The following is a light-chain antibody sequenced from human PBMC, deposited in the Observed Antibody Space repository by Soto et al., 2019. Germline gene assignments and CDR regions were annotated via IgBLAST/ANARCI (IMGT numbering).Light chain of an antibody. CDR1: SSNIGSNT. J-gene: IGLJ1*01. V-gene: IGLV1-44*01. Sequence: QSVLTQPPSASGTPGQRVTISCSGSSSNIGSNTVNWYQQLPGTAPKLLIYSNNQRPSGVPDRFSGSKFGTSASLAISGLQFEDEADYYCAAWDDSLNAYVFGTGTKVTV. CDR3: AAWDDSLNAYV. CDR2: SNN.